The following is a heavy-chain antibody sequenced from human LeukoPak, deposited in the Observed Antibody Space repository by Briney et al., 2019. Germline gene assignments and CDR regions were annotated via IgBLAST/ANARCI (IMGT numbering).Heavy chain of an antibody. CDR1: GFTFSSYG. V-gene: IGHV3-23*01. CDR3: ATSEDN. CDR2: ISGSGVST. Sequence: PGGSLRLSCAASGFTFSSYGMSWVRQAPGKGLEWVSGISGSGVSTLYANPVKGRFTISRDNSKNTLYLQMNTLRAEDTAVYYCATSEDNWGQGTLVTVSP. J-gene: IGHJ4*02.